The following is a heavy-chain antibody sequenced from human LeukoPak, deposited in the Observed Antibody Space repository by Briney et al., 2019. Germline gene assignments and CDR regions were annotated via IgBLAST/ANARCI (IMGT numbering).Heavy chain of an antibody. D-gene: IGHD3-10*01. CDR3: AKDASPIRYYYGSGSYIDY. CDR2: ISGDGGST. V-gene: IGHV3-43*02. Sequence: GGSLRLSCAASGFTFDDYAMHWVRQAPGKGLEWVSLISGDGGSTYYADSVKGRFTISRDNSKNSLYLQMNSLRTEDTALYCCAKDASPIRYYYGSGSYIDYWGQGTLVTVSS. CDR1: GFTFDDYA. J-gene: IGHJ4*02.